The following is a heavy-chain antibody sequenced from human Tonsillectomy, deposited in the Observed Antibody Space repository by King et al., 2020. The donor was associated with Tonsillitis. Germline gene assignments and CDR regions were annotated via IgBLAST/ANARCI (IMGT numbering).Heavy chain of an antibody. V-gene: IGHV3-21*01. J-gene: IGHJ4*02. D-gene: IGHD3-3*01. CDR3: ARGFRLFAEETARPFDY. CDR1: GFTFSSYS. CDR2: ISSRSSYI. Sequence: VQLVESGGGLVKPGGSLRLSCAASGFTFSSYSMKWVRQAPGKGLEWVSAISSRSSYIYYADSVKGRFTISRDNAKNSLYLQMNSLRAEDTAVYYCARGFRLFAEETARPFDYWGQGTLVPVSS.